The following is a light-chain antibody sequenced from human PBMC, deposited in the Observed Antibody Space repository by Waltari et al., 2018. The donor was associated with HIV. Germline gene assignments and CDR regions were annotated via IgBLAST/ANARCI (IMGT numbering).Light chain of an antibody. J-gene: IGKJ4*01. Sequence: DIVMTQSPDSLAVSLGERATINCKSSQSLLYSSDNKNYLAWYQQNPGQPPKLLIYWASTRESGVPDRFSGSGSGTDFTLTINSLQAEDVAVYYCQQYYSTLALTFGGGTKVEIK. CDR1: QSLLYSSDNKNY. V-gene: IGKV4-1*01. CDR3: QQYYSTLALT. CDR2: WAS.